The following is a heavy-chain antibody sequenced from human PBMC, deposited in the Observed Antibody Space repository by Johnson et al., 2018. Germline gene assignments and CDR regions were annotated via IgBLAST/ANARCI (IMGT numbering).Heavy chain of an antibody. CDR2: ISYDGSNK. CDR1: GFTFSSYD. V-gene: IGHV3-30-3*01. D-gene: IGHD6-6*01. CDR3: ARDIAAESEYFQH. Sequence: QVQLQESGGGVVQPGRSLRLSCAASGFTFSSYDMHWVRQAPGKGLEWVALISYDGSNKYYADSVKGRFTISRDNSKNTLYLQMNSLRPEDTALYYCARDIAAESEYFQHWGQGTLVTVSS. J-gene: IGHJ1*01.